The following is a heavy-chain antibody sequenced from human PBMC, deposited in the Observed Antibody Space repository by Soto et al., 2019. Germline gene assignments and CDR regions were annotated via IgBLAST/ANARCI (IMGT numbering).Heavy chain of an antibody. CDR1: GFSFSSFA. CDR2: ISGSADST. D-gene: IGHD2-8*01. CDR3: AKTRGAMIYAISVYGMDV. J-gene: IGHJ6*02. Sequence: EVPLLESGGGFIHPGGSLRLSGAASGFSFSSFAINWVRQAPGKRLERVSIISGSADSTFYADSVKGRFTISRDNSKSALYLQINSLRAEDTAVYYCAKTRGAMIYAISVYGMDVWGQGTTVTVS. V-gene: IGHV3-23*01.